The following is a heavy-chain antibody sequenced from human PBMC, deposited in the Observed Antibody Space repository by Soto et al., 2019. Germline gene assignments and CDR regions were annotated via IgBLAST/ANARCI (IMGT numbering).Heavy chain of an antibody. CDR3: AKDGPYYYDSSGYNYFDY. V-gene: IGHV3-23*01. J-gene: IGHJ4*02. CDR1: GFTFSSYA. Sequence: PGGSLRLSCAASGFTFSSYAMSWVRQAPGKGLEWVSAISGSCGSTYYAESVNGRFTISRDNSTNTLYLQMTSLRAEDTAVYYCAKDGPYYYDSSGYNYFDYWRQGTLVTVSS. D-gene: IGHD3-22*01. CDR2: ISGSCGST.